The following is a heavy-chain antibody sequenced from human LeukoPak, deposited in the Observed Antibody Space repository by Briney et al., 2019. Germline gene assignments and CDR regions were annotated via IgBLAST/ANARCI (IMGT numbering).Heavy chain of an antibody. Sequence: SETLSLTCTVSGGSISSGDYYWSWIRQPPGKGLEWIGYIYYSGSTYYNPSLKSRVTISVDTSKNQFSLKLSSVTAADTAVYYCARQTGTTRYGMDVWGQGTTVTVSS. J-gene: IGHJ6*02. D-gene: IGHD1-7*01. CDR2: IYYSGST. CDR1: GGSISSGDYY. V-gene: IGHV4-30-4*01. CDR3: ARQTGTTRYGMDV.